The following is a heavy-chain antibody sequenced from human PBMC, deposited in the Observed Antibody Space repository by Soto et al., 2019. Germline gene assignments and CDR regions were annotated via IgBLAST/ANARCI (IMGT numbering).Heavy chain of an antibody. CDR1: GGSISGYY. V-gene: IGHV4-59*01. CDR3: AGGPSLAWAFDI. J-gene: IGHJ3*02. Sequence: QVQLQESGPGLVKPSETLSLTCTVSGGSISGYYYSWIRQPPGKGLEWIGYIHYSGSTNYNPSLKSRVTVPLDTSQHQFALKLSSVTAADTAVYSCAGGPSLAWAFDIWGQGTMVTVSS. CDR2: IHYSGST. D-gene: IGHD3-16*01.